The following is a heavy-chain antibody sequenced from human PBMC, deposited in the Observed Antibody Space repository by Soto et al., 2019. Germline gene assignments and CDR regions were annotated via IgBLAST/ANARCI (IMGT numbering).Heavy chain of an antibody. CDR2: ISGSGGST. J-gene: IGHJ4*02. CDR1: GFTFSSYA. V-gene: IGHV3-23*01. D-gene: IGHD6-19*01. CDR3: AVVSSENKSSGWSNIDY. Sequence: GGSLRLSCAASGFTFSSYAMSWVRQAPGKGLEWVSAISGSGGSTYYADSVKGRFTISRDNSKNTLYLQMNSLRAEDTAVYYCAVVSSENKSSGWSNIDYWGQGTLVTVSS.